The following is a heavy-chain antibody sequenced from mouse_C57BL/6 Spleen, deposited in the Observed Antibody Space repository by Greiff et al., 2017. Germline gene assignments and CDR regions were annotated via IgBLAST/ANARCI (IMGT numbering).Heavy chain of an antibody. CDR2: IRLKSDNYAT. CDR1: GFTFSNYW. D-gene: IGHD1-1*01. J-gene: IGHJ2*01. CDR3: TSPYYYGSSY. Sequence: EVHLVESGGGLVQPGGSMKLSCVASGFTFSNYWMNWVRQSPEKGLEWVAQIRLKSDNYATHYAESVKGRFTISRDDSKSSVYLQMNNLRAEDTGIYYCTSPYYYGSSYWGQGTTLTVSS. V-gene: IGHV6-3*01.